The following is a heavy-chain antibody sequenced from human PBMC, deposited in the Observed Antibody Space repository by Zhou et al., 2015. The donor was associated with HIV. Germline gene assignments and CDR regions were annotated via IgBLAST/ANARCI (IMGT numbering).Heavy chain of an antibody. Sequence: QVQLVQSGAEVKKPGASVKVSCKASGYTFTSYYMHWVRQAPGQGLEWMGIINPSGGSTSYAQKFQGRVTMTRDTSTSTAYMELRSLTSDDTAVYYCAREEGILVLPAAVGMDVWGQGTTVTVSS. J-gene: IGHJ6*02. CDR3: AREEGILVLPAAVGMDV. CDR2: INPSGGST. CDR1: GYTFTSYY. V-gene: IGHV1-46*01. D-gene: IGHD2-2*01.